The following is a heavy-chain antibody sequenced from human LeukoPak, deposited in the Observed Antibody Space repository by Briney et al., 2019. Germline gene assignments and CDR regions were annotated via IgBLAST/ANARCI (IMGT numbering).Heavy chain of an antibody. D-gene: IGHD4-17*01. CDR3: AKDCPVRDYGDYVFPDAFDI. CDR1: GFTFRSYG. CDR2: ISYDGSNK. V-gene: IGHV3-30*18. J-gene: IGHJ3*02. Sequence: GGSLRLSSAASGFTFRSYGMHWVRQAPGEGLEWVAVISYDGSNKYYADSVKGRFTISRDNSKNTLYLQMNSLRAEDTAVYYCAKDCPVRDYGDYVFPDAFDIWGQGTMVTVSS.